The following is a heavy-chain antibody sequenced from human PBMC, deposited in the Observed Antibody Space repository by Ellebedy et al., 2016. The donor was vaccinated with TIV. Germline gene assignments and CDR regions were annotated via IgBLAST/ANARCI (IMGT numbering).Heavy chain of an antibody. D-gene: IGHD4/OR15-4a*01. CDR3: ARDERTFGALFDY. CDR2: IYHSGST. Sequence: SETLSLTXAVYVGSFTDYFWTWIRQPPGKGLEWIGSIYHSGSTYYNPSLKSRVTISVDTSKNQFSLKLSSVTAADTALYYCARDERTFGALFDYWGQGTLVTVSS. V-gene: IGHV4-34*01. CDR1: VGSFTDYF. J-gene: IGHJ4*02.